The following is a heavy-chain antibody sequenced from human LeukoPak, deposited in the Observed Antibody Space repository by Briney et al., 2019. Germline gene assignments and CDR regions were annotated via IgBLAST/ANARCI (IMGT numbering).Heavy chain of an antibody. CDR1: GFTFGKYW. CDR3: AKDKNPGGYFDY. V-gene: IGHV3-7*01. CDR2: IKLDGSEK. Sequence: GGSLRLSCVASGFTFGKYWMSWVRQAPGKGLEWVANIKLDGSEKNYVDSVKGRFTISRDNTKNSLFLQMNSLRAEDTAVYYCAKDKNPGGYFDYWGQGTLVTVSS. J-gene: IGHJ4*02. D-gene: IGHD1-14*01.